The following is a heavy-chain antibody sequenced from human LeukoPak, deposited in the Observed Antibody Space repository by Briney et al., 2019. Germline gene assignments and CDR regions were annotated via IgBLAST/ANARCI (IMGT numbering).Heavy chain of an antibody. CDR3: ARAYYYDSSGSYPFDY. D-gene: IGHD3-22*01. J-gene: IGHJ4*02. CDR2: INPSGGST. V-gene: IGHV1-46*01. CDR1: GYIFTNYY. Sequence: ASVKVSCKTSGYIFTNYYMHWVRQAPGQGLEWMGIINPSGGSTSYAQKFQGRVTMTRDTSTSTVYTELSSLRSEDTAVYYCARAYYYDSSGSYPFDYWGQGTLVTVSS.